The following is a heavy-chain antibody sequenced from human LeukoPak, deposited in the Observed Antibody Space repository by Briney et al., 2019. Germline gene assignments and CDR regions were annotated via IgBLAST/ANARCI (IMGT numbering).Heavy chain of an antibody. CDR3: ARGGMGTMVRGVSWFAFDI. V-gene: IGHV4-59*12. CDR2: IHYSGTT. J-gene: IGHJ3*02. Sequence: SETLPLTCTVSGGSLSSYYWSWIRQPPGTGLEWIGYIHYSGTTNYNPSLKSRVTMSVDTSKNQFSLKLSSVTAADTAVYYCARGGMGTMVRGVSWFAFDIWGQGTMVTVSS. CDR1: GGSLSSYY. D-gene: IGHD3-10*01.